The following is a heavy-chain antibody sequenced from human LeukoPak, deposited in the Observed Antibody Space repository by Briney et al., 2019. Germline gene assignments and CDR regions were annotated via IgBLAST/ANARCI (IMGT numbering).Heavy chain of an antibody. CDR1: GYTLTELS. D-gene: IGHD3-3*01. Sequence: ASVKVSCKVSGYTLTELSMHWVRQAPGKGLEWMGGFDPEDGETIYAQKFQGRVTMTEDTSTDTAYMELSSLRSEDTAVYYCATSQYYDFWSDPNYGMDVWGQGTTVTVSS. CDR3: ATSQYYDFWSDPNYGMDV. V-gene: IGHV1-24*01. CDR2: FDPEDGET. J-gene: IGHJ6*02.